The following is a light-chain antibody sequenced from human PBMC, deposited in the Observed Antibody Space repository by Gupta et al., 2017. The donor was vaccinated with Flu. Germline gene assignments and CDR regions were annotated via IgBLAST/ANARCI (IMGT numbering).Light chain of an antibody. Sequence: EIVLTQSPGTLSLSPGERATPSCRASQSVTSNFLGWYQQKPGQPPRLLIYGASSRATGIPDRFSGSGSGTDFTLTISRLEPEDFAVYYCQQYHDSPRTFGQGTKLEIK. J-gene: IGKJ2*01. CDR3: QQYHDSPRT. CDR1: QSVTSNF. CDR2: GAS. V-gene: IGKV3-20*01.